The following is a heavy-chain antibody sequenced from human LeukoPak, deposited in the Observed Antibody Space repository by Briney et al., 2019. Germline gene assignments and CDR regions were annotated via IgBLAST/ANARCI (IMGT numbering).Heavy chain of an antibody. CDR2: INWNGGST. J-gene: IGHJ4*02. D-gene: IGHD6-6*01. V-gene: IGHV3-20*04. Sequence: GGSLRLSCAASGFTFDDYGMSWVRQAPGKGLEWVSGINWNGGSTGYADSVKGRFTISRDNAKNSLYLRMNSLRAEDTALYYCARDFQGSSSYGYWGQGTLVTVSS. CDR3: ARDFQGSSSYGY. CDR1: GFTFDDYG.